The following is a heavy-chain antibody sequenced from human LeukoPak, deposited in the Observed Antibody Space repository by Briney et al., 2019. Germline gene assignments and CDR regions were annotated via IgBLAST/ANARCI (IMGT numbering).Heavy chain of an antibody. Sequence: GGSLRLSCAASGFSLSSYGMNWVRLAPGKGLEWVGGIKFDGIQEFYADSVEGRFTVSKDTSKNTLHLQMDSLRAEDTAVYYCASGSLGHYYDSSGYEYWGQGTLVTVSS. V-gene: IGHV3-33*05. CDR3: ASGSLGHYYDSSGYEY. D-gene: IGHD3-22*01. CDR2: IKFDGIQE. J-gene: IGHJ4*02. CDR1: GFSLSSYG.